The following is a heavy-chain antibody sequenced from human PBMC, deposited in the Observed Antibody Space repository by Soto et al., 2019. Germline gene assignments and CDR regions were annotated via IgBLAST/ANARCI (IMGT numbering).Heavy chain of an antibody. D-gene: IGHD3-3*01. CDR2: IYYSGST. V-gene: IGHV4-39*01. CDR1: GGSISSSSYY. Sequence: SETLSLTCTVSGGSISSSSYYWGWIRQPPGKGLEWIGSIYYSGSTYYNPSLKSRVTISVDTSKNQFSLKLSSVTAADTAVYYCARQRLEWLFDYWGQGTLVTVSS. J-gene: IGHJ4*02. CDR3: ARQRLEWLFDY.